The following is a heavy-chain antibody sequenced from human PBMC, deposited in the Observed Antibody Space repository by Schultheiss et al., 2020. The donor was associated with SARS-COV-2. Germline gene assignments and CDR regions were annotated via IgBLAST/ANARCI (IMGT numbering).Heavy chain of an antibody. Sequence: GGSLRLSCAASGFTFSSYAMSWVRQAPGKGLEWVSAISGSGGSTYYADSVKGRFTISRDNAKNSLYLQMNSLRAEDTAVYYCARALPYYYYMDVWGKGTTVTVSS. V-gene: IGHV3-23*01. J-gene: IGHJ6*03. CDR3: ARALPYYYYMDV. CDR2: ISGSGGST. CDR1: GFTFSSYA.